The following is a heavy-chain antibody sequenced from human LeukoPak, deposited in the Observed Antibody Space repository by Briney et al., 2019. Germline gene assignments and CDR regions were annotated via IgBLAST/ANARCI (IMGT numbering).Heavy chain of an antibody. CDR3: AKEGSVCTNGICRYFGF. Sequence: GGSLRLSCAASGFTFRDSAMHWVRQVSGKGLEWVSSISWDSDNIDYADSVKGRFTISRDNAKNSLYLQMNSLRAEDTALYYCAKEGSVCTNGICRYFGFWGQGTLVTVSS. D-gene: IGHD2-8*01. V-gene: IGHV3-9*01. CDR2: ISWDSDNI. J-gene: IGHJ4*02. CDR1: GFTFRDSA.